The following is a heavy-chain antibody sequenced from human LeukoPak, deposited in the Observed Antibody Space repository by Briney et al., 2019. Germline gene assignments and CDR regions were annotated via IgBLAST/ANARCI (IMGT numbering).Heavy chain of an antibody. CDR2: ISGSGGST. CDR3: AKSGRYFDWSDAFDI. CDR1: GFTFSSYA. J-gene: IGHJ3*02. D-gene: IGHD3-9*01. V-gene: IGHV3-23*01. Sequence: GGSLRLSCAASGFTFSSYAMSWVRQAPGKGLEWVSAISGSGGSTYYADPVKGRFTISRDNSKSTLYLQMNSLRAEDTAVYYCAKSGRYFDWSDAFDIWGQGTMVTVSS.